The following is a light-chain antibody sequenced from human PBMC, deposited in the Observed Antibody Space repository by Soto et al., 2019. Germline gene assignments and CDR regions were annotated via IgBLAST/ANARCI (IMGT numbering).Light chain of an antibody. CDR2: SVS. CDR1: QGINNY. CDR3: QESYSVRT. V-gene: IGKV1-39*01. J-gene: IGKJ1*01. Sequence: IQMTQSPSSLSASVGDRVTISCRTSQGINNYLNWYQQKPGEAPRILIYSVSTLQSGVPSRFSGSGSGTNFTFTISSLQPEDYATYYCQESYSVRTFGLGTKVDIK.